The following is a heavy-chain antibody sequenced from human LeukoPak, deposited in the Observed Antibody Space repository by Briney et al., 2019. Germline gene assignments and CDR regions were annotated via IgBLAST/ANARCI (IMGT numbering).Heavy chain of an antibody. Sequence: SETLSLTCTVSGGSISSYYWSWIRQPAGKGLEWIGRIYTSGSTNYNPSLKSRVTMSVDTSKNQFSLKLSSVTAADTAVYYCARSEFGYYDSSGYYGWGFDYWGQGTLVTVSS. V-gene: IGHV4-4*07. CDR2: IYTSGST. D-gene: IGHD3-22*01. J-gene: IGHJ4*02. CDR3: ARSEFGYYDSSGYYGWGFDY. CDR1: GGSISSYY.